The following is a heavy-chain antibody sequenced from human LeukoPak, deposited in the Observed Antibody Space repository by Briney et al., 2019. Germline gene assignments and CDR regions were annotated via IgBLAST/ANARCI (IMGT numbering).Heavy chain of an antibody. CDR1: GFTFSSSW. CDR2: INQDGGEI. Sequence: GGSLLLSCAASGFTFSSSWMTWVRQAPGKGLEWVASINQDGGEIHSVASVKGRFTISRDNAKNSLYLQMNSLTAEDTAVHYCVRAHHPGGWFDPWGQGTLVTVSS. CDR3: VRAHHPGGWFDP. J-gene: IGHJ5*02. V-gene: IGHV3-7*04. D-gene: IGHD3-10*01.